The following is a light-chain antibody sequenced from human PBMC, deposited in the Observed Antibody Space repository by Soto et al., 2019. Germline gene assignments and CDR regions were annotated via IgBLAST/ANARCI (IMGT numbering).Light chain of an antibody. V-gene: IGLV1-44*01. CDR3: AAWDDSLNVV. CDR1: SSNIGTNA. Sequence: QSVLTQPPSASGTSGQRVTISCSGSSSNIGTNAVNWYQRLPGTAPKLLIYSTNQRPSGVPDRFSGSKSGTSASLAISGLQSEDKADYYCAAWDDSLNVVFGGGTKLTVL. CDR2: STN. J-gene: IGLJ2*01.